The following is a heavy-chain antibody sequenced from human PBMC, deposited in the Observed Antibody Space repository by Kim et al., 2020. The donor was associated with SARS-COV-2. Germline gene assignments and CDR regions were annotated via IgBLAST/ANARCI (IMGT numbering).Heavy chain of an antibody. CDR2: IIPPVGIT. V-gene: IGHV1-69*04. Sequence: SVKVSCKASGGTFSKYAIRWVRQAPGQGLEWLATIIPPVGITSYAQKFQGRVTVTADDSTSTAHMELSSLRSDDTAVYYCARESPWEFSPYFDNWGQGTLVTVSS. CDR3: ARESPWEFSPYFDN. D-gene: IGHD3-16*02. J-gene: IGHJ4*02. CDR1: GGTFSKYA.